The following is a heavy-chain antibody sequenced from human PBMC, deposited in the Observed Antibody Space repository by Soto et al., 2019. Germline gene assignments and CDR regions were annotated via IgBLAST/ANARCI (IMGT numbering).Heavy chain of an antibody. CDR3: ARDLTVGGFFDP. V-gene: IGHV4-59*01. D-gene: IGHD2-21*02. CDR1: GGSITSYY. CDR2: IYYTGRT. J-gene: IGHJ5*02. Sequence: SETLSLTWTVSGGSITSYYWTWIRQPPGKELEWIGYIYYTGRTNCNPSLKSRVTMSVDTSKNQFSLRLSSVTAADTAVYYCARDLTVGGFFDPWGQGTLVTVSS.